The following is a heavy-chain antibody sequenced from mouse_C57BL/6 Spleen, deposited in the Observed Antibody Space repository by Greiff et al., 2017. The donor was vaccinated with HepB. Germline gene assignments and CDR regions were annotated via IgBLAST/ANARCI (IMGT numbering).Heavy chain of an antibody. D-gene: IGHD1-1*01. V-gene: IGHV1-52*01. J-gene: IGHJ2*01. CDR2: IDPSDSET. CDR1: GYTFTSYW. CDR3: ARGRGITTVEDYFDY. Sequence: QVQLQQPGAELVRPGSSVKLSCKASGYTFTSYWMHWVKQRPIQGLEWIGNIDPSDSETHYNQKFKDKATLTVDKSSSTAYMQLSSLTSEDSAVYYCARGRGITTVEDYFDYWGQGTTLTVSS.